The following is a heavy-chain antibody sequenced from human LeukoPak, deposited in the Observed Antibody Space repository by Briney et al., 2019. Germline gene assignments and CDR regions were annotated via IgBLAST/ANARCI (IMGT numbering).Heavy chain of an antibody. Sequence: ASVKVSCKASGYTFTSYGISWVRQAPGQGLEWMGWISAYNGNTNYAQKLQGRVTMTTDTSTSTAYMELRSLRSDDTAVYYCARDGLEFYYIVVVPAAPTGWFDPWGQGTLVTVSS. V-gene: IGHV1-18*01. CDR1: GYTFTSYG. CDR2: ISAYNGNT. D-gene: IGHD2-2*01. J-gene: IGHJ5*02. CDR3: ARDGLEFYYIVVVPAAPTGWFDP.